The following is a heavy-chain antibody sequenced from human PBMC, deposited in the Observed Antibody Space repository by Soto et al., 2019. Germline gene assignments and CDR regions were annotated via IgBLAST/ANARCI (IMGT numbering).Heavy chain of an antibody. Sequence: GASLKISCKGSGYSFTSYWISWVRQMPGKGLEWMGRIDPSDSYTNYSPSFQGHVTISADKSISTAYLQWSSLKASDTAMYYCARHAAPIAYSISPCGILGQGTMVTVSS. CDR1: GYSFTSYW. CDR3: ARHAAPIAYSISPCGI. D-gene: IGHD6-6*01. V-gene: IGHV5-10-1*01. CDR2: IDPSDSYT. J-gene: IGHJ3*02.